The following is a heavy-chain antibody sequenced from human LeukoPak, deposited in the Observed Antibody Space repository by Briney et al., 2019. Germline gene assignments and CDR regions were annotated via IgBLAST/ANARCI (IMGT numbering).Heavy chain of an antibody. J-gene: IGHJ5*02. CDR3: STVNNDRGGYPLFWFDP. Sequence: ASVKVSCKVSGRTLSEVSLRWVRQSREKGLEWMGGFDRQERKIWYAQNFQGRVTMTEDTSTDTAFMELNSLRSEDAAVYYCSTVNNDRGGYPLFWFDPWGRGTQVTVSS. V-gene: IGHV1-24*01. CDR1: GRTLSEVS. CDR2: FDRQERKI. D-gene: IGHD3-22*01.